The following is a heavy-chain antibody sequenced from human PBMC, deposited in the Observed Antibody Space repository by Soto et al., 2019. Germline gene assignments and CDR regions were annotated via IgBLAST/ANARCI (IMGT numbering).Heavy chain of an antibody. Sequence: EVQLVESGGGLVQPGGSLRLSCAASGFTFSSYWMHWVRQAPGKGLVWVSRINSDGSSTSYADSVKGRFTISRDNAKKTVYVQMNSLRAEDTAVYYCASPYMYSSGLYFYGMDGWGEGTTGTVSS. J-gene: IGHJ6*04. CDR1: GFTFSSYW. CDR3: ASPYMYSSGLYFYGMDG. V-gene: IGHV3-74*01. D-gene: IGHD6-19*01. CDR2: INSDGSST.